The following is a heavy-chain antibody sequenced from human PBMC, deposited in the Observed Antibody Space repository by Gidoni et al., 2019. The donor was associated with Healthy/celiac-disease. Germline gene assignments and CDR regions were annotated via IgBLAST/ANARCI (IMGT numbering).Heavy chain of an antibody. CDR3: ARGDFVIDY. CDR1: GCSISSSY. V-gene: IGHV4-59*01. D-gene: IGHD2-21*02. Sequence: QVQLQESGPGLVKPSETLSLTCTVSGCSISSSYWSWIRQPPGKGLEWVGYIYYSGRTNYNPYIKSRVTISVDTSKNQFSLKRSSVTAADTAVYYCARGDFVIDYWGQGTLVTVSS. J-gene: IGHJ4*02. CDR2: IYYSGRT.